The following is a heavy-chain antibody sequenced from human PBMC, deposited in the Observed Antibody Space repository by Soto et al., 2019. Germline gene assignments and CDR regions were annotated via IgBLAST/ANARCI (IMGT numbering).Heavy chain of an antibody. CDR1: GFTFSSYG. D-gene: IGHD3-16*02. V-gene: IGHV3-33*01. CDR3: ARDRDYDYVWGSYRYSYYGMDV. Sequence: GGSLRLSCAASGFTFSSYGMHWVRQAPGKGLEWVAVIWHDGSNKYYADSVKGRFTISRDNSKNTLYLQMNSLRAEDTAVYYCARDRDYDYVWGSYRYSYYGMDVWGQGTTVTVSS. J-gene: IGHJ6*02. CDR2: IWHDGSNK.